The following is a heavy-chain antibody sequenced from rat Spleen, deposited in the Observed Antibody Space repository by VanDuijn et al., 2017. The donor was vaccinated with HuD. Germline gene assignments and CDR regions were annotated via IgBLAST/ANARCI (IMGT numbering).Heavy chain of an antibody. CDR3: ARPTTGIPFNY. D-gene: IGHD1-9*01. CDR2: ISTRGGST. CDR1: GFTFSSFP. Sequence: EVQLVESGGDLVQPGRSMKLSCAASGFTFSSFPMAWVRQAPTKGLEWVATISTRGGSTYYRDSVKGRFTISRDNAKSTLYLQMNILMSEDTATYYCARPTTGIPFNYWGQGVMVTVSS. V-gene: IGHV5-46*01. J-gene: IGHJ2*01.